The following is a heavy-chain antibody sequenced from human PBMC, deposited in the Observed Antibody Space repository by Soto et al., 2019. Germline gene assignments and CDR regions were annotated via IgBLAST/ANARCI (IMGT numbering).Heavy chain of an antibody. V-gene: IGHV3-48*03. CDR2: ISSSGSTI. D-gene: IGHD6-13*01. J-gene: IGHJ6*02. CDR1: GFTFSSYE. Sequence: EVQLVESGGGLVQPGGSLRLSCAASGFTFSSYEMNWVRQAPGKGLEWVSYISSSGSTIYYADSVKGRFTISRDNAKNSLYLQMNSLRAEDTAVYYCARDPMAAWQQPRFDWEDTPTGYGMDVWGQGTTVTVSS. CDR3: ARDPMAAWQQPRFDWEDTPTGYGMDV.